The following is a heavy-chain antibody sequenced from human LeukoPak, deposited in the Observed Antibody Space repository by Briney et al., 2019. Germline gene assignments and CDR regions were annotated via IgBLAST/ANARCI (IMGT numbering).Heavy chain of an antibody. CDR3: AREAYDGRSSGYSDAFDI. CDR2: INPSGGST. V-gene: IGHV1-46*01. Sequence: ASVKVSCKASGYTFTSYYMHWVRQAPGQGLEWMGIINPSGGSTTYAQKFRGRVTMTRDTSISTAYMEMSRLRSDDTAVYYCAREAYDGRSSGYSDAFDIWGQGTMVTVSS. D-gene: IGHD3-22*01. J-gene: IGHJ3*02. CDR1: GYTFTSYY.